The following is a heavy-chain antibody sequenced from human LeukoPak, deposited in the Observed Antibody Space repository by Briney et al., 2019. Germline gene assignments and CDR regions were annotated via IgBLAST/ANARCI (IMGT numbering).Heavy chain of an antibody. CDR3: AKDPLEVTVVTNTYGMDV. V-gene: IGHV3-30*18. D-gene: IGHD4-23*01. CDR2: LSYDGSNE. J-gene: IGHJ6*02. CDR1: GFPFSSYG. Sequence: GGSLRLSCEASGFPFSSYGMHWVRQAPGKGLEWVAVLSYDGSNENYVDSVKGRFTISRDNSKNTLYLLMNSLRAEDTAVYYCAKDPLEVTVVTNTYGMDVWGQGTSVIASS.